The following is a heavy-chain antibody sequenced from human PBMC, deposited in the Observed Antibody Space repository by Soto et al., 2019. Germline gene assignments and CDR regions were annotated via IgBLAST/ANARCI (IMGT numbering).Heavy chain of an antibody. CDR1: GGSISSGGYY. CDR3: ARVGYGSGSNYYGMDV. J-gene: IGHJ6*02. CDR2: IYYSGST. Sequence: QVQLQESGPGLVKPSQTLSLTCTVSGGSISSGGYYWSWIRQHPGKGLEWIGYIYYSGSTYYNPSLKSRVTISVDTSKNQFSLKLSSVTAADTAVYYCARVGYGSGSNYYGMDVWGQGTTVTVSS. V-gene: IGHV4-30-4*08. D-gene: IGHD3-10*01.